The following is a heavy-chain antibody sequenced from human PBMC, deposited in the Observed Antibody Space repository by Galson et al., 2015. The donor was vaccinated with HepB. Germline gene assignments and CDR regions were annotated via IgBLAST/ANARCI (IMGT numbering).Heavy chain of an antibody. Sequence: SLRLSCAASGFTFSSYAMHWVRQAPGKGLEWVAVISYDGSNKYYADSVKGRFTISRDNSKNTLYLQMNSRRAEDTAVYYCAKGYARFGELLTFLISWGQGTLVTVSS. V-gene: IGHV3-30*04. D-gene: IGHD3-10*01. J-gene: IGHJ4*02. CDR1: GFTFSSYA. CDR3: AKGYARFGELLTFLIS. CDR2: ISYDGSNK.